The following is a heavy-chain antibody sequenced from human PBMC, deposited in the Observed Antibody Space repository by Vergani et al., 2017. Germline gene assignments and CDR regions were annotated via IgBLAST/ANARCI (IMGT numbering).Heavy chain of an antibody. Sequence: QLQLQESGPGLVKPSATLSLTCSVSGASIRSSNYYWGWIRQPPGKGLEWIAIIYYSGSTYYIPSLKSRVSISVDTSKNQFSLKLSSVTAADTAVYFCARHSTVEWLVKLGWIDPWGQGILVIVSS. J-gene: IGHJ5*02. CDR2: IYYSGST. D-gene: IGHD6-19*01. CDR3: ARHSTVEWLVKLGWIDP. V-gene: IGHV4-39*01. CDR1: GASIRSSNYY.